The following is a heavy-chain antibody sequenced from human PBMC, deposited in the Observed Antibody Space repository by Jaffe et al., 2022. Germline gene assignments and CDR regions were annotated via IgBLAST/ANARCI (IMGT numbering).Heavy chain of an antibody. J-gene: IGHJ3*02. CDR2: IYWNDDK. D-gene: IGHD3-3*01. CDR3: AHRRGSYDFWSGYWDAFDI. V-gene: IGHV2-5*01. CDR1: GFSLSTSGVG. Sequence: QITLKESGPTLVKPTQTLTLTCTFSGFSLSTSGVGVGWIRQPPGKALEWLALIYWNDDKRYSPSLKSRLTITKDTSKNQVVLTMTNMDPVDTATYYCAHRRGSYDFWSGYWDAFDIWGQGTMVTVSS.